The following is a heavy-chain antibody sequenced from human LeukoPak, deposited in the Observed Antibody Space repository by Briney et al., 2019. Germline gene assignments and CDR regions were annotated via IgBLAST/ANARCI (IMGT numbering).Heavy chain of an antibody. CDR2: IIPIFGTA. CDR1: GGTFSSYA. V-gene: IGHV1-69*05. CDR3: ARGLYGGYVGYYFDY. D-gene: IGHD5-12*01. J-gene: IGHJ4*02. Sequence: SVKVSCKASGGTFSSYAISWVRQAPGQGLEWMGRIIPIFGTANYAQKFQGRVTITTDESTSTAYMELSSLRSEDTAVYYCARGLYGGYVGYYFDYWGQGTLVTVSS.